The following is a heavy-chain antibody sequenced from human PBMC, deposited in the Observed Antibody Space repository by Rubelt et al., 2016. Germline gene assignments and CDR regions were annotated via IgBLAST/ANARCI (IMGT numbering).Heavy chain of an antibody. V-gene: IGHV3-66*01. CDR2: IDDGGSP. J-gene: IGHJ5*02. CDR3: ARGAGRFDP. D-gene: IGHD6-13*01. Sequence: EVQLVESGGGLVQPGGSLRLSCAASGFTFSSYSMNWVRQAPGKGLEWVSVIDDGGSPTYADSVEGRFTISRDNAKNPAYLHMSSLGVEDTAVYFCARGAGRFDPWGQGTLVTVSS. CDR1: GFTFSSYS.